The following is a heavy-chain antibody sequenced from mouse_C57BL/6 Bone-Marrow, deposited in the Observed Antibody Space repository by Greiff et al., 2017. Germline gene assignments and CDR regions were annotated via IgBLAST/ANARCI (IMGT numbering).Heavy chain of an antibody. D-gene: IGHD2-4*01. V-gene: IGHV1-64*01. CDR2: IHPNSGST. CDR1: GYTFTSYW. Sequence: VQLQQPGAELVKPGASVKLSCTASGYTFTSYWMHWVKQRPGQGLEWIGMIHPNSGSTNYNEKFKSKATLTVDKSSSTAYMQLSSLTSEDSAIYYCSRGGSTMITTRRWGQGTLVTVSA. CDR3: SRGGSTMITTRR. J-gene: IGHJ3*01.